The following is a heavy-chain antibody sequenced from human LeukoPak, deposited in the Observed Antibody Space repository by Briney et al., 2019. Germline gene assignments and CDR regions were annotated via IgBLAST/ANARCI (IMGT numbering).Heavy chain of an antibody. J-gene: IGHJ4*02. CDR3: ARANPYYYGSGSYYPYYFDY. V-gene: IGHV1-18*04. Sequence: GASVKVSCKSSGYTFTSYGISWVRQAPGQGLEWMGWISAYNGNTNYAQKLQGRVTMTTDTSTSTAYMELRSLRSDDTAVYYCARANPYYYGSGSYYPYYFDYWGQGTLVTVSS. CDR2: ISAYNGNT. D-gene: IGHD3-10*01. CDR1: GYTFTSYG.